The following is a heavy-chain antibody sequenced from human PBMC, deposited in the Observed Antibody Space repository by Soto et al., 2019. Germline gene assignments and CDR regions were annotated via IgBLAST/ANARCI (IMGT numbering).Heavy chain of an antibody. V-gene: IGHV3-30*18. CDR2: ISYDGSNQ. CDR1: GFTFNIYG. J-gene: IGHJ4*02. Sequence: GGSLRLSCAASGFTFNIYGMHWVRQAPDKGLEWAALISYDGSNQYYADSVKGRFTISRDNSKNTLFLQLNSLRADDTAVYYCAKDQASGQGSFDSWGQGTLVTVSS. CDR3: AKDQASGQGSFDS.